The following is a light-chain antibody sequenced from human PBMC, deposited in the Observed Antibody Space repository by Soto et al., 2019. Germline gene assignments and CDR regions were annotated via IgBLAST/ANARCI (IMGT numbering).Light chain of an antibody. CDR1: QSVLYSSNNKNY. CDR3: QQYNNWPRT. CDR2: WAS. Sequence: DIVMTPSPDSLAVSLGERATINCKSSQSVLYSSNNKNYLAWYQQKPGQPPKLLIYWASTRESGVPDRFSGSGSGTEFTLTTSSLQSEDFAVYYCQQYNNWPRTFGQGTKVDIK. V-gene: IGKV4-1*01. J-gene: IGKJ1*01.